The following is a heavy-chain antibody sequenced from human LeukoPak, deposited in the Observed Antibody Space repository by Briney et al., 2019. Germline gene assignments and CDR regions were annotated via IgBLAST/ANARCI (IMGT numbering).Heavy chain of an antibody. D-gene: IGHD6-13*01. V-gene: IGHV4-39*01. CDR1: DDSISGSPYY. CDR2: IYHKGNT. CDR3: ARPPDLAATGY. J-gene: IGHJ4*02. Sequence: SETLSLTCTVSDDSISGSPYYWAWIRQTPGKGFEWIGSIYHKGNTYYNPSLKSRVVISVDTSKNQFSLKLASLTAADTAVYYCARPPDLAATGYWGQGTLVTVSS.